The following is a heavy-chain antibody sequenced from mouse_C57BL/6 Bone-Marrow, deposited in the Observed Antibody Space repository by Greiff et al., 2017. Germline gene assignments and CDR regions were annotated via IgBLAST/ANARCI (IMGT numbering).Heavy chain of an antibody. V-gene: IGHV1-7*01. Sequence: VQLQQSGAELAKPGASVKLSCKASGYTFTSYWMHWVKQRPGQGLEWIGYINPSSGYTKYNQKFKGKATLTVDKSSSTAYMQLSSLTSEDSAVYYCATLSVVPFAYWGQGTLVTVSA. CDR1: GYTFTSYW. D-gene: IGHD1-1*01. CDR2: INPSSGYT. J-gene: IGHJ3*01. CDR3: ATLSVVPFAY.